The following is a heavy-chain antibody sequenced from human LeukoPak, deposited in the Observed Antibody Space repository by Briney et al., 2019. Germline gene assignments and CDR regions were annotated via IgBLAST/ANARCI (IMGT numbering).Heavy chain of an antibody. CDR2: IYYSGST. Sequence: SETLSLTCTVSGGSLSSGDYYWSWVRQPPGTGLEWIGYIYYSGSTYYNPSLKSRVTISVDTSKNHFSLKLSSVTAADTAVYYGARDPSIESGFDPWGQGTLVTVSS. J-gene: IGHJ5*02. D-gene: IGHD5/OR15-5a*01. CDR3: ARDPSIESGFDP. CDR1: GGSLSSGDYY. V-gene: IGHV4-30-4*08.